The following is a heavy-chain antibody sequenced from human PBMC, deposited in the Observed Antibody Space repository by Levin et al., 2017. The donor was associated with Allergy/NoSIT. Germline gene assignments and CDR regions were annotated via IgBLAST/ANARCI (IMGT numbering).Heavy chain of an antibody. Sequence: PGGSLRLSCTASGFNFRSYGMYWVRQSPGKGLEWVAGLWYDGSFQYYADSVKGRFTISRDNPTRTLYLQMNNLRAEDTAVYYCAKSLGGGNSPAGFDFWGQGALVTVSS. CDR1: GFNFRSYG. D-gene: IGHD4-23*01. CDR2: LWYDGSFQ. V-gene: IGHV3-33*06. CDR3: AKSLGGGNSPAGFDF. J-gene: IGHJ4*02.